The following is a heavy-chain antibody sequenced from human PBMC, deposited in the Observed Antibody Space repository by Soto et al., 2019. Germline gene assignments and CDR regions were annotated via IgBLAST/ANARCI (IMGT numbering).Heavy chain of an antibody. D-gene: IGHD3-22*01. V-gene: IGHV4-38-2*02. Sequence: NPSETLSLTCSVSGYLISSGYYWGWIRQTPGKGLEWLGSIDYSGRTYYNPSLKSRVSTSVDLSKNQFSLNLRSVTAADTAVYFCARDLSSGYDSYHFDYWGQGTLVTVSS. J-gene: IGHJ4*02. CDR3: ARDLSSGYDSYHFDY. CDR2: IDYSGRT. CDR1: GYLISSGYY.